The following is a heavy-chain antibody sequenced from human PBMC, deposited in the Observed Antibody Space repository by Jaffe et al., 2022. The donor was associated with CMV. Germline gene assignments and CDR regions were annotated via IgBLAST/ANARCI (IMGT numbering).Heavy chain of an antibody. CDR2: IHDSGST. J-gene: IGHJ6*02. D-gene: IGHD1-1*01. V-gene: IGHV4-59*01. CDR3: ARDRTTTGREGVYYYGMDV. Sequence: QVQLQESGPGLVKPSETLSLTCTVSGGSISRNYWSWIRQPPGKGLEWIGYIHDSGSTNYNPSLKNRVTISLDTSKNQLSLKLTSVTAADTAVYYCARDRTTTGREGVYYYGMDVWGQGTTVTVSS. CDR1: GGSISRNY.